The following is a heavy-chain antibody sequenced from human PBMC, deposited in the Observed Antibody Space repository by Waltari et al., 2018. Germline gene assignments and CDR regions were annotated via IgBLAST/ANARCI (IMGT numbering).Heavy chain of an antibody. CDR2: ISYDGSNK. Sequence: QVQLVQSGAEVKKPGSSVKVSCKASGGTFSSYAMHWVRQAPGKGLEWVAVISYDGSNKYYADSVKGRFTISRDNAKNSLYLQMNSLRAEDTAVYYCARGGTFPYWGQGTLVTVSS. CDR3: ARGGTFPY. J-gene: IGHJ4*02. V-gene: IGHV3-30-3*01. CDR1: GGTFSSYA.